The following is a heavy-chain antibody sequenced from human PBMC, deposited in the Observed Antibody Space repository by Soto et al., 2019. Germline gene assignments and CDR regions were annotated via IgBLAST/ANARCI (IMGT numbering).Heavy chain of an antibody. CDR2: IIPIFGTS. J-gene: IGHJ4*02. Sequence: SVKVSCTASGGTFNSYAISWLRQAPGQGFEWMGGIIPIFGTSNYAQKFQGRVTITADKSANTAYMELSSLRSEDTAVYYCARSRYYYGSGSYYNGDYWGQGTLVTVSS. CDR1: GGTFNSYA. D-gene: IGHD3-10*01. V-gene: IGHV1-69*06. CDR3: ARSRYYYGSGSYYNGDY.